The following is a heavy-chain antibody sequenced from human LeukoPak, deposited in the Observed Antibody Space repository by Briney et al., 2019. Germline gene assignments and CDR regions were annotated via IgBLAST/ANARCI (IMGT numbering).Heavy chain of an antibody. D-gene: IGHD5-24*01. CDR1: GFTFSSYG. V-gene: IGHV3-30*18. J-gene: IGHJ4*02. Sequence: PGGSLRLSCAASGFTFSSYGMHWVRQAPGKGLEWVAVISYDGSNKYYADSVKGRFTISRVNSKNTLYLQMNSLRAEDTAVYYCAKSRDGYNFYFDYWGQGTLVTVSS. CDR2: ISYDGSNK. CDR3: AKSRDGYNFYFDY.